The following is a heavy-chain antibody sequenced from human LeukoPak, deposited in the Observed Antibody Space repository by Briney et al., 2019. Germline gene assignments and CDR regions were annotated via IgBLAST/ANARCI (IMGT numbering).Heavy chain of an antibody. CDR2: IYYSGST. CDR3: ARRGSKDAFDI. CDR1: GGSISSYY. J-gene: IGHJ3*02. Sequence: PSETLSLTCTVSGGSISSYYWSWIRQPPGKGLEWIGYIYYSGSTNYNPSLKSRVTISVDTSKNQFSLKLSSVTAADTAVYYCARRGSKDAFDIWGQGTMVTVSS. D-gene: IGHD3-10*01. V-gene: IGHV4-59*08.